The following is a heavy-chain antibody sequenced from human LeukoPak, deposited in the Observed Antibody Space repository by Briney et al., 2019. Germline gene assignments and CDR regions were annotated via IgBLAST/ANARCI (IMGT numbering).Heavy chain of an antibody. V-gene: IGHV4-59*08. J-gene: IGHJ6*02. D-gene: IGHD1-7*01. CDR1: GGSISSYY. CDR2: IYYSGST. CDR3: ARLPGTTTYYYYGMDV. Sequence: SEILSLTCTVSGGSISSYYWSWIRQPPGKGLEWIGYIYYSGSTNYNPSLKSRVTISVDTSKNQFSLKLSSVTAADTAVYYCARLPGTTTYYYYGMDVWGQGTTVTVSS.